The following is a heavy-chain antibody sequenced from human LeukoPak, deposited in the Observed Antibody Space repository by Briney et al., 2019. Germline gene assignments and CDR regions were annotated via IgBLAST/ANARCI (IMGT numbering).Heavy chain of an antibody. CDR1: GGSISSYY. D-gene: IGHD1-26*01. V-gene: IGHV4-59*01. J-gene: IGHJ3*02. CDR2: IYYSGST. Sequence: PSETLSLTCTVSGGSISSYYWSWIRQPPGKGLAWIGYIYYSGSTNYNPSLKSRVTISVDTSKNQFSLKLSSVTAADTAVYYCARVVGATTVAFDIWGQGTMVTVSS. CDR3: ARVVGATTVAFDI.